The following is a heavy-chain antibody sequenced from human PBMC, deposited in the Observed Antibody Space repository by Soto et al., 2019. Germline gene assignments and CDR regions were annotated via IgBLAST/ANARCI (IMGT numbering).Heavy chain of an antibody. Sequence: QVQLQESGPGLVKPSETLSLTCTVPGGSISSYYWSWIRQPPGKGLEWIGYIYYSGSTNYNPSLKSRVTISVDTSKNQFSLKLSSVTAADTAVYYCARGYSGYDGLDYWGQGTLVTVSS. D-gene: IGHD5-12*01. CDR2: IYYSGST. CDR1: GGSISSYY. V-gene: IGHV4-59*01. CDR3: ARGYSGYDGLDY. J-gene: IGHJ4*02.